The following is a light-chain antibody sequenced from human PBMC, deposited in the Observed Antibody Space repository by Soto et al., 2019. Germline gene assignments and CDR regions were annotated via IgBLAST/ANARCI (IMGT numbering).Light chain of an antibody. CDR3: QQFSSYPLT. J-gene: IGKJ4*01. CDR2: RAS. CDR1: QSVSNNY. Sequence: DIVLTQSPGSLSLSPGERATLSCMSSQSVSNNYLAWYQQKPGQAPRLLMFRASIRATGFPARFSGGWSGTDCTLTISRLEPEDVAVYYCQQFSSYPLTFGGGTKVDIK. V-gene: IGKV3-20*01.